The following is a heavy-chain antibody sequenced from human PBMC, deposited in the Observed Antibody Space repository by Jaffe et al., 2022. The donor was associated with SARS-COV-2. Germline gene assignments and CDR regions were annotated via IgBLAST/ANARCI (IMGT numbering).Heavy chain of an antibody. CDR2: ISAHNGNS. Sequence: QVQLVQSGAEVKKPGASVKVSCMASGFTFSDYGVSWVRQAPGQGLEWMGWISAHNGNSNSPDKFKGRVSLSSDTSTSTAYMELRTLTPDDTGMYYCARLTFRYFYETGATPGLFDYWGQGTLVTVSS. CDR1: GFTFSDYG. CDR3: ARLTFRYFYETGATPGLFDY. D-gene: IGHD3-22*01. V-gene: IGHV1-18*04. J-gene: IGHJ4*02.